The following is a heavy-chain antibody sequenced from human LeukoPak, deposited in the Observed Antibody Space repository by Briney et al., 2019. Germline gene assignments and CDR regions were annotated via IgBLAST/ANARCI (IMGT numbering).Heavy chain of an antibody. Sequence: SETLSLTCIVSGGSISSSTYYWGWIRQPPGQGLEWIGSIYYSGSTYYNPSLKSRVTISVDTSKNQFSLKLSSVTAADTAVYYCARQGVLWTPRDWGQGTLVTVSS. V-gene: IGHV4-39*01. D-gene: IGHD1-1*01. CDR2: IYYSGST. J-gene: IGHJ4*02. CDR1: GGSISSSTYY. CDR3: ARQGVLWTPRD.